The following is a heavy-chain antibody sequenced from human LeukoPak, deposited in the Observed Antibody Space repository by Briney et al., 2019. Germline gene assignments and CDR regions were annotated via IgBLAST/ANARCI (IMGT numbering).Heavy chain of an antibody. V-gene: IGHV4-31*03. Sequence: SQTLSRTCTVSGGSISRGGYYWSWIRQHPGKGLEWIGYIYYSGSTYYNPSLESRVTISVDTSKTQFSLTLSSVTAADTAVYYCARVYDSSIDWFDTWGQGTLVTVSS. CDR3: ARVYDSSIDWFDT. CDR1: GGSISRGGYY. D-gene: IGHD3-22*01. J-gene: IGHJ5*02. CDR2: IYYSGST.